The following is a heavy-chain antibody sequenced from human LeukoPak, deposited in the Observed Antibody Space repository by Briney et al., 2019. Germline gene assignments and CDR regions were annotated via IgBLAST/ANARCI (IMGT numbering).Heavy chain of an antibody. V-gene: IGHV3-23*01. CDR1: GFTFSSSA. Sequence: GGSLRLSCAASGFTFSSSAMSWVRQVPGKGLEWVSGISASGGSTSYADSVKGRFTISRDNAKNSLYLQMNSLRAEDTAVYYCARERWGAFDIWGQGTMVTVSS. J-gene: IGHJ3*02. D-gene: IGHD4-23*01. CDR3: ARERWGAFDI. CDR2: ISASGGST.